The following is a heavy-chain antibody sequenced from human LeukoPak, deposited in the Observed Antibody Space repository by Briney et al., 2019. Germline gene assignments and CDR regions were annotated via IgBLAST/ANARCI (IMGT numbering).Heavy chain of an antibody. J-gene: IGHJ5*02. V-gene: IGHV4-59*12. Sequence: KPSETLSLTCTVSGGSISSYYWSWIRQPPGKGLEWIGYIYYSGSTNYNPSLKSRVTISVDTSKNQFSLQLNSVTPEDTAVYYCARIQGWFGELYGFDPWGQGTLVTVSS. CDR2: IYYSGST. D-gene: IGHD3-10*01. CDR1: GGSISSYY. CDR3: ARIQGWFGELYGFDP.